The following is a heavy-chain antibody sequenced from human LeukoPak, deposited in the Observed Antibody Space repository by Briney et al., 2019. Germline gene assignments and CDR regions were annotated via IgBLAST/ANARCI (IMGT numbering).Heavy chain of an antibody. J-gene: IGHJ4*02. CDR1: GGSISSGSYY. CDR2: IYTSGST. D-gene: IGHD3-3*01. V-gene: IGHV4-61*02. CDR3: ARYSVGWLVDDDY. Sequence: PSETLSLTCTVSGGSISSGSYYWSWIRQPAGKGLEWIGRIYTSGSTNYNPSLKSRVTISVDTSKNQFSLKLSSVTAADTAVYYCARYSVGWLVDDDYWAREPWSPSPQ.